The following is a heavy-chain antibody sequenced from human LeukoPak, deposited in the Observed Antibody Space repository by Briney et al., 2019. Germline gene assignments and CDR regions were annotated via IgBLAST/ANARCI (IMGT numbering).Heavy chain of an antibody. D-gene: IGHD2-21*01. V-gene: IGHV3-30*04. Sequence: GGSLRLSCAASGFIFDNFAIHWVRQASGKGLEWVSIVSFDGTNNFYADSVKGRFTVSRDNSKNTVYLHMNSLRPDDTAVYFCARDRNVVGADFDYWGQGTLVTVSS. CDR3: ARDRNVVGADFDY. J-gene: IGHJ4*02. CDR1: GFIFDNFA. CDR2: VSFDGTNN.